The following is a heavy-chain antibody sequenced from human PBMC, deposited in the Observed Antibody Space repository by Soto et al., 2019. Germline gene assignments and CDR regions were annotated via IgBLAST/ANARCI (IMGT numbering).Heavy chain of an antibody. CDR2: IRSKAYGGTT. CDR3: TTDSSSWSWFDP. J-gene: IGHJ5*02. D-gene: IGHD6-13*01. CDR1: GFTFGDYA. Sequence: GGSLRLSCTASGFTFGDYAMSWFRQAPGKGLEWVGFIRSKAYGGTTEYAASVKGRFTISRDDSKSIAYLQMNSLKTEDTDVYYCTTDSSSWSWFDPWGQGTLVTVSS. V-gene: IGHV3-49*03.